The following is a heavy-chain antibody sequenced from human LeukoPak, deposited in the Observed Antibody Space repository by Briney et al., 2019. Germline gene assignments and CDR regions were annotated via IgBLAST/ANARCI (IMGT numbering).Heavy chain of an antibody. CDR3: ASDYKGYCSGGSCYSRKNGYYYYGMDV. J-gene: IGHJ6*02. Sequence: GGSLRLSCEASGFIFGNYYMNWVRQAPGKGLEWVANIKQDGSEKYYVDSVKGRFTISRDNAKNSLYLQMNSLRAEDTAVYYCASDYKGYCSGGSCYSRKNGYYYYGMDVWGQGTTVTVSS. V-gene: IGHV3-7*01. CDR2: IKQDGSEK. D-gene: IGHD2-15*01. CDR1: GFIFGNYY.